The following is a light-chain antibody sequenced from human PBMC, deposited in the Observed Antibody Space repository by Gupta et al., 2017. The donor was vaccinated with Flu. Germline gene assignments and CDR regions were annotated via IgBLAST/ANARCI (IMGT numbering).Light chain of an antibody. Sequence: VSTQPTPVSVAPGQPARITCGGNNIGSKSVHWYQQRPGQAPVLVVYDDGGRPSGIPERFSGSTSGSTATLTISRVEAGDEADYYCQVWDSSSDRGIFGGGTKLTVL. CDR1: NIGSKS. V-gene: IGLV3-21*02. CDR3: QVWDSSSDRGI. CDR2: DDG. J-gene: IGLJ2*01.